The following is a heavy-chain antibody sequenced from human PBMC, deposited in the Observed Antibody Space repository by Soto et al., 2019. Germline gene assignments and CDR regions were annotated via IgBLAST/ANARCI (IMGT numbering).Heavy chain of an antibody. Sequence: GGSRRRSWAASGFTFSSYWMSWGRQAPGKGLEWVANIKQDGSEKYYVDSVKGRFTISRDNAKNSLYLQMNSLRAEDTAVYYCARECYYYDSSGYCDAFDIWGQGTMVTVSS. D-gene: IGHD3-22*01. V-gene: IGHV3-7*01. CDR3: ARECYYYDSSGYCDAFDI. J-gene: IGHJ3*02. CDR2: IKQDGSEK. CDR1: GFTFSSYW.